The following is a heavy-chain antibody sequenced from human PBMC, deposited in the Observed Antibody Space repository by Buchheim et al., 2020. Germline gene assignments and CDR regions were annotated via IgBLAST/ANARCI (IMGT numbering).Heavy chain of an antibody. V-gene: IGHV3-23*04. J-gene: IGHJ4*01. CDR2: LSANGGEA. D-gene: IGHD3-3*01. Sequence: EVQLVESGGGLVQAGGSLRLSCAASGFVFSTYSMNWVRQAPGKGPEWVSILSANGGEARYADSVKGRFTISRDNSKNTLYLQLNSLRADDTAVYYCARGASTITRHFDNWGQGTL. CDR3: ARGASTITRHFDN. CDR1: GFVFSTYS.